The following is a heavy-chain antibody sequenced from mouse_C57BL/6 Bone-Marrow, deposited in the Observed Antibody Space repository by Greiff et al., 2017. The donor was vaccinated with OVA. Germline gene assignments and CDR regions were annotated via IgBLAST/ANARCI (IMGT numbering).Heavy chain of an antibody. J-gene: IGHJ2*01. CDR2: INPYNGGT. Sequence: EVQLQQSGPVLVKPGASVKMSCKASGYTFTDYYMNWVKQSHGKSLEWIGVINPYNGGTSYNQKFKGKATLTVDKSSSTAYMELNSLRSEDSAVYYCARGGYDYDYWGQGTTLTVSS. CDR1: GYTFTDYY. V-gene: IGHV1-19*01. D-gene: IGHD2-4*01. CDR3: ARGGYDYDY.